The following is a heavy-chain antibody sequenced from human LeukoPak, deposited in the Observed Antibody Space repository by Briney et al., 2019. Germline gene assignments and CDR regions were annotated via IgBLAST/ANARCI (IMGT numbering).Heavy chain of an antibody. CDR1: GYIYTNYG. D-gene: IGHD2-2*01. J-gene: IGHJ6*02. CDR2: ISAYNGNT. Sequence: GPSVNVSCKASGYIYTNYGISGVRHAPGQGLEWMGWISAYNGNTNYVQKFQGRVTMTTDTSTTTAYMELGSMRSDDTAVYYCARDPDIVVVPVVSRHYGLDVWGQGTTVTVSS. V-gene: IGHV1-18*01. CDR3: ARDPDIVVVPVVSRHYGLDV.